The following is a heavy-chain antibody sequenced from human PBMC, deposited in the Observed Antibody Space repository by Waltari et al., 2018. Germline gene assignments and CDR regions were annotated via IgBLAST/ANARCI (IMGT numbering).Heavy chain of an antibody. V-gene: IGHV3-23*01. CDR2: LSDSGGIT. Sequence: EVQMLESGGGLVQPGGSLRLSCAASGFTFSSYAMSWVRQAPGKGLAWVSSLSDSGGITYYTDSVKGRFTISRDNSKNTLYLQMNSLRAEDTAVYYCATNYRFFDKWGQGALVTVSS. CDR1: GFTFSSYA. CDR3: ATNYRFFDK. J-gene: IGHJ4*02. D-gene: IGHD3-10*01.